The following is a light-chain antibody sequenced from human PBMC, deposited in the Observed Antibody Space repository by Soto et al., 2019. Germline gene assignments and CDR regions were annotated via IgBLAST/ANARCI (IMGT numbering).Light chain of an antibody. CDR2: WAN. CDR3: EQYYSTSTIT. V-gene: IGKV4-1*01. CDR1: QSVLYTLNKRNY. J-gene: IGKJ5*01. Sequence: DIVVTQSPDSLAMSLGERATINCKSSQSVLYTLNKRNYLSWYQQKPGQPPKLLIYWANTRDSGVPDRFSGGGSGTEVSLTSSSLQAEDAAVYYCEQYYSTSTITFGQGTRLEMK.